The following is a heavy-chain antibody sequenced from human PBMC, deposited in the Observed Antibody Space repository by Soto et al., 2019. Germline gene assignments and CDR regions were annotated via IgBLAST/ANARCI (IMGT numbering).Heavy chain of an antibody. D-gene: IGHD3-3*02. CDR2: MVSSGSNT. Sequence: EVQLLESGGGLVQPGGSLRLSCAASEFTFSNYAMSWVRQAPGQGLEWVAMMVSSGSNTYYADSVRGRFTVSRDNPKNTLFLYMVSLRVEDTAVYYCAKSDHFAFWFDPRGQGTLVTVSS. V-gene: IGHV3-23*01. CDR3: AKSDHFAFWFDP. J-gene: IGHJ5*02. CDR1: EFTFSNYA.